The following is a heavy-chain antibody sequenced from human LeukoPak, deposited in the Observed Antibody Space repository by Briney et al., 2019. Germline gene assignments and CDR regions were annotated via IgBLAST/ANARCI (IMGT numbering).Heavy chain of an antibody. CDR2: ISYDGSNK. CDR1: GFTFSSYG. D-gene: IGHD6-19*01. Sequence: GGSLRLSCAASGFTFSSYGMHWVRQAPGKGLEWVAVISYDGSNKYYADSVKGRFTISRDNSKNTLYLQMNSLRAEDTAVYYCAKGIFIYSNGWYGPFDYWGQGALVTVSS. V-gene: IGHV3-30*18. CDR3: AKGIFIYSNGWYGPFDY. J-gene: IGHJ4*02.